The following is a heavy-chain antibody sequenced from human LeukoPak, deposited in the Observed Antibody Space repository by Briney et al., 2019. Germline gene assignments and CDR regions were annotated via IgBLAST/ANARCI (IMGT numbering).Heavy chain of an antibody. Sequence: SVKVSCKASGGTFSSYAISWVRQAPGQGLEWMGGIIPIFGTANYAQKFQGRVTITADESASTAYMELSSLRSEDTAVYYCARGTYGSGRLFDYWGQGTLVTVSS. CDR3: ARGTYGSGRLFDY. CDR1: GGTFSSYA. J-gene: IGHJ4*02. CDR2: IIPIFGTA. D-gene: IGHD3-10*01. V-gene: IGHV1-69*13.